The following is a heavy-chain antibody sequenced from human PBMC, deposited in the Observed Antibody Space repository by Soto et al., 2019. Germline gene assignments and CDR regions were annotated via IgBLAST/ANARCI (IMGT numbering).Heavy chain of an antibody. D-gene: IGHD3-16*01. J-gene: IGHJ3*02. CDR2: IYYSGTT. CDR3: ARDKRGYMITFGGVGNAFDI. Sequence: SETLSLSCTVSGGSISSGGYHWSWIRQHPGKGLEWIGYIYYSGTTYYNPSLKSRVTISVDTSKNQFSLKLSSVTAADTAVYYCARDKRGYMITFGGVGNAFDIWGQGTMVTVSS. CDR1: GGSISSGGYH. V-gene: IGHV4-31*03.